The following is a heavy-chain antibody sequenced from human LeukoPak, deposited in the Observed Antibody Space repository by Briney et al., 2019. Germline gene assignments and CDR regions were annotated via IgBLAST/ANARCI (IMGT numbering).Heavy chain of an antibody. CDR2: IYYSGST. J-gene: IGHJ5*02. CDR1: GGSISNYY. D-gene: IGHD5-24*01. CDR3: TRRRDGNWFDP. Sequence: SETLSLTCTVSGGSISNYYWSWIRQPPGKGLEWTGYIYYSGSTNYNPSLKSRVTISVDTSKNQFSLKLSSVTAADTAVYYCTRRRDGNWFDPWGQGTLVTVSS. V-gene: IGHV4-59*01.